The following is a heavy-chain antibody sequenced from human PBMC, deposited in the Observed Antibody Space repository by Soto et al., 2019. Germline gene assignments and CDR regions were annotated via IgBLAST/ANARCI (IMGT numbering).Heavy chain of an antibody. D-gene: IGHD3-22*01. CDR3: ARAPWDYYDSSGYPLVWFDP. CDR1: GFTFSSYE. Sequence: GGSLRLSCAASGFTFSSYEMNWVRQAPGKGLEWVSYISSSGSTIYYADSVKGRFTISRDNAKNSLYLQMNSLRAEDTAVYYCARAPWDYYDSSGYPLVWFDPWGQGTLVTVSS. J-gene: IGHJ5*02. CDR2: ISSSGSTI. V-gene: IGHV3-48*03.